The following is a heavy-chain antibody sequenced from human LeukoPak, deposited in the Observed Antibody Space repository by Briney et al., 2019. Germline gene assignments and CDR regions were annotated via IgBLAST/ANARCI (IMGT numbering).Heavy chain of an antibody. V-gene: IGHV3-30*18. D-gene: IGHD3-10*01. CDR2: ISYDGSNK. CDR1: GFTFSSYG. J-gene: IGHJ3*02. CDR3: AKSLSLWHYYGSGKDRGGDAFDI. Sequence: GGSLRLSCAASGFTFSSYGMHWVRQAPGKGLEWVAVISYDGSNKYYADSVKGRFTISRDNSKNTLYLQMNSLRAEDTAVYYCAKSLSLWHYYGSGKDRGGDAFDIWGQGTMVTVSS.